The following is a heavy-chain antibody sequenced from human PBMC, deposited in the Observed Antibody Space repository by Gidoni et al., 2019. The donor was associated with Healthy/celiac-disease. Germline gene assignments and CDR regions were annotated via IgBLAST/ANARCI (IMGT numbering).Heavy chain of an antibody. Sequence: QVQLQQWCAGLLKPSETLSLTCAVYGGSFSGYYWSWIRQPPGKGLEWIGEINHSGHTNYNPSLKSRVTISVDTSKNQFSLKLSSVTAADTAVYYCARGGRRFVLRYFDWLLSSFDYWGQGTLVTVSS. CDR3: ARGGRRFVLRYFDWLLSSFDY. CDR2: INHSGHT. CDR1: GGSFSGYY. D-gene: IGHD3-9*01. V-gene: IGHV4-34*01. J-gene: IGHJ4*02.